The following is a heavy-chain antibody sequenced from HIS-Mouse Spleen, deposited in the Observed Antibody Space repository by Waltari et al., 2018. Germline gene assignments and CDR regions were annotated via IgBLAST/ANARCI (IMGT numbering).Heavy chain of an antibody. J-gene: IGHJ2*01. D-gene: IGHD6-13*01. V-gene: IGHV4-39*07. CDR2: IYYSGST. CDR1: GCSLSRSSYY. Sequence: QLQLQESGPGLVKPSETLSLTCTVPGCSLSRSSYYLGRTRQPPGKGLEWVGSIYYSGSTYYNPSLKSRVTISVDTSKNQFSLKLSSVTAADTAVYYCAREIPYSSSWYDWYFDLWGRGTLVTVSS. CDR3: AREIPYSSSWYDWYFDL.